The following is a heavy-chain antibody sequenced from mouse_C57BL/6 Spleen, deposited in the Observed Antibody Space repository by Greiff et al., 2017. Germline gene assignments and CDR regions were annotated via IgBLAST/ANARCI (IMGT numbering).Heavy chain of an antibody. CDR2: INPNNGGT. CDR1: GYTFTDYY. CDR3: ANSYAMDY. J-gene: IGHJ4*01. V-gene: IGHV1-26*01. Sequence: VQLQQSGPELVKPGASVKISCKASGYTFTDYYMNWVKQSHGKSLEWIGDINPNNGGTSYNQKFKGKATLTVDKSSSTAYMELRSLTSEDSAVYYCANSYAMDYWGQGTSVTVSS.